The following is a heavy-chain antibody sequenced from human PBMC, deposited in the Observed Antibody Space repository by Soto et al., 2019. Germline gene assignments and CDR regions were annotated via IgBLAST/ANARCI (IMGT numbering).Heavy chain of an antibody. CDR3: ASFLCSRSSRYLFYGMDV. CDR1: GYTFTGYY. J-gene: IGHJ6*02. Sequence: ASVKVSCKASGYTFTGYYMHWVRQVPGQGLEWMGWINPNSGDTKYVQEFQGRVTMTRDTSISTAYMELSRLRSDDTAVYYCASFLCSRSSRYLFYGMDVWGQGSTVTVSS. CDR2: INPNSGDT. D-gene: IGHD2-2*01. V-gene: IGHV1-2*02.